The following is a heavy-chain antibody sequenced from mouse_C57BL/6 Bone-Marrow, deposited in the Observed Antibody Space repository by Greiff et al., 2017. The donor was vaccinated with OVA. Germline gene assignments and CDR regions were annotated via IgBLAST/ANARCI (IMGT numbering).Heavy chain of an antibody. CDR3: AKTCYEDWYFDV. V-gene: IGHV2-5*01. CDR2: IWRGGST. D-gene: IGHD2-10*01. J-gene: IGHJ1*03. Sequence: VQLQEPGPGLVQPSQRLSITCTVSGFSFTSYGVHWVRQSPGKGLEWLGVIWRGGSTDYNAAFMYRLSITKYNSKSQVFCKMNSLQADDTAIYYCAKTCYEDWYFDVWGTGTTVTVSS. CDR1: GFSFTSYG.